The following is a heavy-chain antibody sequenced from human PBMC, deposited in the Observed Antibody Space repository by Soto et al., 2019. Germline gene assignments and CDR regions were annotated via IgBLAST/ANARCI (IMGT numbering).Heavy chain of an antibody. V-gene: IGHV4-34*01. J-gene: IGHJ4*02. CDR1: GGSFSGYY. CDR3: ARVGDSSSSVDY. CDR2: INHSGST. Sequence: QVQLQQWGAGLLKPSETLSLTCAVYGGSFSGYYWSWIRQPPGKGLEWIGEINHSGSTNYNPSLKSRVTISVDTSKNQFSLKLSSVSAADTAVYYCARVGDSSSSVDYWVQGTLVTVSS. D-gene: IGHD6-6*01.